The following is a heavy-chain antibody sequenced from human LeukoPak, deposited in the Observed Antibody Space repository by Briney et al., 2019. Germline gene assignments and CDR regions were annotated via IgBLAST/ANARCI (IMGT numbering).Heavy chain of an antibody. CDR1: GGTFSSYA. J-gene: IGHJ4*02. CDR3: ARPYYYDSSGSLNGFDY. Sequence: ASVTVSCKASGGTFSSYAISWVRQAPGQGLEWMGGIIPIFGTANYAQKFQGRVTITADESTSTAYMELSSLRSEDTAVYYCARPYYYDSSGSLNGFDYWGQGTLVTVSS. V-gene: IGHV1-69*13. D-gene: IGHD3-22*01. CDR2: IIPIFGTA.